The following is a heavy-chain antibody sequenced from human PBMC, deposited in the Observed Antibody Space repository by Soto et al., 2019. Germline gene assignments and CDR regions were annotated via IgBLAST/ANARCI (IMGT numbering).Heavy chain of an antibody. J-gene: IGHJ4*02. Sequence: QVQLVQSGAEVKKPGSSVKVSCKASGGTFSSYAISWVRQAPGQGLEWMGGIIPIFGTANYAQKFQGRVTITADESTSTAYMELRSLRHEDAAVDYCARADPITMIPEGGYWGQGTLVTVSS. CDR2: IIPIFGTA. D-gene: IGHD3-22*01. CDR3: ARADPITMIPEGGY. CDR1: GGTFSSYA. V-gene: IGHV1-69*01.